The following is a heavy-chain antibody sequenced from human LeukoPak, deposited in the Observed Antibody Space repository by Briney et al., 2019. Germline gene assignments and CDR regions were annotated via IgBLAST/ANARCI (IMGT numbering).Heavy chain of an antibody. CDR3: AREGVSSGWYYYYYYMDV. Sequence: PGGSLRLSCAASGFTFSSYGMHWVRQAPGKGLEWVAFIRYDGSNKYYADSVKGRFTISRDNSKNTLYLQMNSLRAEDTAVYYCAREGVSSGWYYYYYYMDVWGKGTTVTVSS. CDR1: GFTFSSYG. J-gene: IGHJ6*03. CDR2: IRYDGSNK. D-gene: IGHD6-19*01. V-gene: IGHV3-30*02.